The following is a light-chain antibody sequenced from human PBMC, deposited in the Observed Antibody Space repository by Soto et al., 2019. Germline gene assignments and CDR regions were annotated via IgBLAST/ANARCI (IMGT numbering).Light chain of an antibody. J-gene: IGLJ1*01. CDR2: AVT. Sequence: QSVLTQPASVSGSPGQSITISCTGTSSDVGGYNYVSWYQQHPGKAPKLMIYAVTNRPSGVSHRFHGSKSGNTATLTISGLQAEEEADYYCCSYTVSGTYVFGTGTKVTVL. CDR3: CSYTVSGTYV. V-gene: IGLV2-14*01. CDR1: SSDVGGYNY.